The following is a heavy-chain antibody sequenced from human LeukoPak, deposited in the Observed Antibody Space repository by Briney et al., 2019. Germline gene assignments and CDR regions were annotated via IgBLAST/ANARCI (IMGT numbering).Heavy chain of an antibody. CDR1: GFTFNTYG. CDR3: ARDSSGWDY. J-gene: IGHJ4*02. D-gene: IGHD6-19*01. V-gene: IGHV3-30*03. CDR2: ISYDGTNK. Sequence: GGSLRLSCAVSGFTFNTYGIHWVRQTPNKGLEWVALISYDGTNKYYADSVKGRFTISRDNSKNTLYLQMNSLRAEDTAVYYCARDSSGWDYWGQGTLVTVSS.